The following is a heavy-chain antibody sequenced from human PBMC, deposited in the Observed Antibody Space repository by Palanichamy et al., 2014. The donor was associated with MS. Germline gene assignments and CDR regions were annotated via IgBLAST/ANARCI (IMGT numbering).Heavy chain of an antibody. V-gene: IGHV1-69-2*01. D-gene: IGHD3-10*01. CDR3: TTRRSLDN. J-gene: IGHJ4*02. CDR1: GYTFTDSF. Sequence: EVLLVQSGAEVKKPGTAVRISCRASGYTFTDSFLHWVKQAPGEGLTWVGLVDPEDGETKYAEEFQGRVTMTADTSTYTAYMELSSLRSDDTAVYYCTTRRSLDNWGQGTLVTVSS. CDR2: VDPEDGET.